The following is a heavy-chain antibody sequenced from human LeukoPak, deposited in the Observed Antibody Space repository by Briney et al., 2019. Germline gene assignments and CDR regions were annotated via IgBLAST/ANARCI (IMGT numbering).Heavy chain of an antibody. J-gene: IGHJ4*02. CDR3: AKDIGSYYDY. CDR1: GFTVSSNS. Sequence: GGSLRLSCTVSGFTVSSNSMSWVRQAPGKGLEWVSFIYSDNTHYSDSVKGRFTISRDNSKNTLYLQMNSLRAEDTAVYYCAKDIGSYYDYWGQGILVTVSS. V-gene: IGHV3-66*03. D-gene: IGHD3-10*01. CDR2: IYSDNT.